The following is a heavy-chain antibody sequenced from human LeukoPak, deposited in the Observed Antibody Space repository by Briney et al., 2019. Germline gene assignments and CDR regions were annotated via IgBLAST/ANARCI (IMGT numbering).Heavy chain of an antibody. CDR1: GGSISSYY. CDR2: IYYSGST. Sequence: SETLSLTCTVSGGSISSYYWSWIRQPPGKGLEWIGYIYYSGSTNYHPSLKSRVTISIDTSKNQFSLKLTSVTAADTAVYYCARDQDYDFWTGFNWFDPWGQGTLVTVSS. V-gene: IGHV4-59*12. CDR3: ARDQDYDFWTGFNWFDP. D-gene: IGHD3-3*01. J-gene: IGHJ5*02.